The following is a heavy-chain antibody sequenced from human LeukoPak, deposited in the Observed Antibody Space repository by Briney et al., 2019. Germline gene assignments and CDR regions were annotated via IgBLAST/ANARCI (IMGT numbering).Heavy chain of an antibody. CDR1: GFTFDDYG. CDR2: INWSGVNT. V-gene: IGHV3-20*04. CDR3: ARPRPHDYYFGL. Sequence: GGSLRLSCAASGFTFDDYGMSWVRQAPGKGLEWVSGINWSGVNTGYADSVKGRFTISRDNAKSSLYLQMNNLRVEDTALYYCARPRPHDYYFGLWGQGTLVTVSS. J-gene: IGHJ4*02. D-gene: IGHD1-1*01.